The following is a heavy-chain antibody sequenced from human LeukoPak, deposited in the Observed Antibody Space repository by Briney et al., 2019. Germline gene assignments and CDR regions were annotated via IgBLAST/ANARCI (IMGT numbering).Heavy chain of an antibody. V-gene: IGHV4-59*01. Sequence: PSETLSLTCTVSGASITNYYWSWIRQPPGKGLEWIGYIYHSGSTNYNPSLKSRVTISVDTSKNQFSLKLSSVTAADTAVYYCAKSDNSGWLTWFDPWGQGTLVTVSS. CDR2: IYHSGST. CDR1: GASITNYY. J-gene: IGHJ5*02. D-gene: IGHD6-19*01. CDR3: AKSDNSGWLTWFDP.